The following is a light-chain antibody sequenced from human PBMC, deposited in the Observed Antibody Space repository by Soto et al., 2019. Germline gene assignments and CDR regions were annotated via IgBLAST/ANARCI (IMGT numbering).Light chain of an antibody. CDR2: GNS. CDR3: QSYESSLSGYV. CDR1: SSNIGAGYD. J-gene: IGLJ1*01. Sequence: QSALTQPPSVSGAPGQKVTISCTGSSSNIGAGYDVNWYHQLPGTAPKLLIHGNSNRPSGVPDRFSGSKSGTSASLAITGLQAEDEADYFCQSYESSLSGYVFGTGTKVTVL. V-gene: IGLV1-40*01.